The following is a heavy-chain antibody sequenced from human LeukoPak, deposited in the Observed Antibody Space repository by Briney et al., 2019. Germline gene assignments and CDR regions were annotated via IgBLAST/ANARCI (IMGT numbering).Heavy chain of an antibody. CDR3: ARGVYDYVWGSYDY. CDR2: IHYSGST. V-gene: IGHV4-59*01. CDR1: GGSISNYY. D-gene: IGHD3-16*01. Sequence: PSETLSLTCTVSGGSISNYYWSWIRQPPGKGLEWIGYIHYSGSTNYNPSLKSRVTISADTSKNQFSLKLSSVTAADTALYYCARGVYDYVWGSYDYWGQGSLVIVSS. J-gene: IGHJ4*02.